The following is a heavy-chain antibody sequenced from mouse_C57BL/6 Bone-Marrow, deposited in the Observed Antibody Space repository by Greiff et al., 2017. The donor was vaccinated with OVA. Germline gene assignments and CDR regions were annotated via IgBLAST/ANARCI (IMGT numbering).Heavy chain of an antibody. CDR2: INPNNGGT. CDR1: GYTFTDYN. CDR3: ARGLYGYDYAMDY. J-gene: IGHJ4*01. D-gene: IGHD2-2*01. Sequence: VQLQQSGPELVKPGASVKMSCKASGYTFTDYNMHWVKQSHGKSLEWIGYINPNNGGTSYNQKFKGKATLTVNKSSSTAYMELRSLTSEDSAVYYCARGLYGYDYAMDYWGQGTSVTVSS. V-gene: IGHV1-22*01.